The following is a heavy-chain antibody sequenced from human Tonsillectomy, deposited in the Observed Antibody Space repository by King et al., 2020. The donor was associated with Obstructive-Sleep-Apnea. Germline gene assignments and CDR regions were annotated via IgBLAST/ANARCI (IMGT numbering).Heavy chain of an antibody. D-gene: IGHD5-18*01. Sequence: QLVQSGAEVKKPGESLKISCKGSGYSFTSYWIGWVRQMPGKGLEWMGIIYPGDSDTRYSPSFQGQVTISADKSISTAYLRWGSLKSSDTAMYYCARTHTNTAMAPGWYFDLWGRGTLVTVSS. J-gene: IGHJ2*01. V-gene: IGHV5-51*01. CDR2: IYPGDSDT. CDR1: GYSFTSYW. CDR3: ARTHTNTAMAPGWYFDL.